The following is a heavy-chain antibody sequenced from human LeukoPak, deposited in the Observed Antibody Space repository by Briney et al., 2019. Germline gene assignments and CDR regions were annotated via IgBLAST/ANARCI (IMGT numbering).Heavy chain of an antibody. Sequence: HAGGSLRLSCAASGFTFSSYAMSWVRQAPGKGLEWVSAISGSGGSTYYADSVKGRFTISRDNSKNTLYLQMNSLRAEDTAVYYCAKFPSRNSGNDYWGQGILVTVSS. CDR3: AKFPSRNSGNDY. J-gene: IGHJ4*02. CDR2: ISGSGGST. CDR1: GFTFSSYA. D-gene: IGHD1-14*01. V-gene: IGHV3-23*01.